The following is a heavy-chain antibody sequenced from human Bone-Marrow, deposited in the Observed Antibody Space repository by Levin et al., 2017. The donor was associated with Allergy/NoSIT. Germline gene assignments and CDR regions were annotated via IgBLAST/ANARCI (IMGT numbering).Heavy chain of an antibody. V-gene: IGHV3-15*01. CDR2: IKTRAEGATT. J-gene: IGHJ4*02. D-gene: IGHD2-2*01. Sequence: PGGSLRLSCVASEFTFTNAWMSWVRQAPGKGLEWIGHIKTRAEGATTEFAAPVKGRFTTSREDPKNTVYLHLNGLKTEDTAVYYCTTEGVSTSDYWGQGTLVGVSS. CDR1: EFTFTNAW. CDR3: TTEGVSTSDY.